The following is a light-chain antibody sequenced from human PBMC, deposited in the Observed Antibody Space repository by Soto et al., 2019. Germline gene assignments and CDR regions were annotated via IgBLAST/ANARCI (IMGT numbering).Light chain of an antibody. V-gene: IGLV1-47*01. CDR3: AAWDGSLSGVV. Sequence: QSVLTQPPSASEAPGQRVTISCSGSSSNIGSYPVYWYQQVPGTAPKVVIYRSNQRPSGVPDRFSGSKSGTSASLAISGLRSEDEADYYCAAWDGSLSGVVFGGGTQLTVL. CDR1: SSNIGSYP. J-gene: IGLJ3*02. CDR2: RSN.